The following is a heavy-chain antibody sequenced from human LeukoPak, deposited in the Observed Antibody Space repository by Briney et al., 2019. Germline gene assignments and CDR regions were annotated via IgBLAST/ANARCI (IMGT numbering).Heavy chain of an antibody. CDR2: INHSGST. D-gene: IGHD6-13*01. V-gene: IGHV4-34*01. CDR3: ATAAGYGFDP. CDR1: GGSFSGYY. Sequence: RASETLSLTCAVYGGSFSGYYWSWIRQPPGKGLEWIGEINHSGSTNYNPSLKSRVTISVDTSKNQFSLKLSSVTAADTAVYYCATAAGYGFDPWGQGTLVTVSS. J-gene: IGHJ5*02.